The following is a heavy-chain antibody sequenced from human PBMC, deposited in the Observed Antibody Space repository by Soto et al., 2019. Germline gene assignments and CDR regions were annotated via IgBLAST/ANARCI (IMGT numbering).Heavy chain of an antibody. Sequence: SETLSLTCYVSGGSITSYYWSRIRQPAGKGLEWIGRIHSSGSTAYSPSLESRLTMSVDTSENQFSLKVTSVTAADTAVYYCVRVGAVAANGGYFDYWGQGVPVTVSS. CDR1: GGSITSYY. D-gene: IGHD6-19*01. V-gene: IGHV4-4*07. J-gene: IGHJ4*02. CDR3: VRVGAVAANGGYFDY. CDR2: IHSSGST.